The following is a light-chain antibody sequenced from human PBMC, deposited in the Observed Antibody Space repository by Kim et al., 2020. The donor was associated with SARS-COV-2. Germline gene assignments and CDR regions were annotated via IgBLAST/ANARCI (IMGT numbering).Light chain of an antibody. J-gene: IGKJ2*01. V-gene: IGKV1-16*02. CDR2: GAS. CDR3: QQYNEFPYT. CDR1: QDIRTN. Sequence: SASIGDRVTITCRASQDIRTNLAWFQQPPGKPPKSLIYGASTLLSGVQSKFSGSGSGTEFTLNITGLQPEDFANYFCQQYNEFPYTFGQGTKLEI.